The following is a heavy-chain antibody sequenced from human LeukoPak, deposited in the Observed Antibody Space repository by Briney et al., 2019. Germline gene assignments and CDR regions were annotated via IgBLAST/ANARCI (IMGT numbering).Heavy chain of an antibody. CDR3: AKDRQRWFGELPFDP. V-gene: IGHV3-23*01. CDR2: ISGSGGST. Sequence: GGSLRLSCAASGFTFSSYAMSWVRRAPGKGLEWVSAISGSGGSTYYADSVKGRFTISRDNSKNTLYLQMNSLRAEDTAVYYCAKDRQRWFGELPFDPWGQGTLVTVSS. D-gene: IGHD3-10*01. CDR1: GFTFSSYA. J-gene: IGHJ5*02.